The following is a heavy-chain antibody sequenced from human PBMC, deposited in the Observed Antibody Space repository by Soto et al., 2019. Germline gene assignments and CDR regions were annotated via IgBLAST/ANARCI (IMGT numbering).Heavy chain of an antibody. V-gene: IGHV3-11*01. D-gene: IGHD3-10*01. CDR2: IRNGGSHM. Sequence: PVGSLRLSCAAPGLTFSENYMSWIRQAPGKGLEWVSYIRNGGSHMYYADSVKGRFTISRDDAKNSLYLQMNSLRAEDTAVYYCAKFFGAFDIWGQGIMVTVSS. J-gene: IGHJ3*02. CDR1: GLTFSENY. CDR3: AKFFGAFDI.